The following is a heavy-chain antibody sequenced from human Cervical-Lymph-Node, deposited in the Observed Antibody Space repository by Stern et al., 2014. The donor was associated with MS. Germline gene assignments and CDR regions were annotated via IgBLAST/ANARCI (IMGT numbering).Heavy chain of an antibody. CDR1: GFTFSSYG. D-gene: IGHD2-8*01. CDR3: ARDGYCTNGVCYDAFDI. Sequence: QVQLVESGGGVVQPGRSLRLSCAASGFTFSSYGMHWVRQAPGKGLEWVAVIWYDGSNKYYADSVKGRFTISRDNSKNTLYLQMNSLRAEDTAVYYCARDGYCTNGVCYDAFDIWGQGTMVTVSS. CDR2: IWYDGSNK. J-gene: IGHJ3*02. V-gene: IGHV3-33*01.